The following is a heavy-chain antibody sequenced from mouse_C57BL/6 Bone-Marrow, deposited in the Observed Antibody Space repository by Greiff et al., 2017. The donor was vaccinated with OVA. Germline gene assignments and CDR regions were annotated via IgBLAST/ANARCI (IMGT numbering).Heavy chain of an antibody. Sequence: VQLQQSGAELARPGASVKLSCKASGYTFTSYGISWVKQSTGQGLEWIGAIYTRSGNTYYNEKFKGKATLTADKSSSTAYMELRSLTSEDSAVYFCARTDYYGSKKVYFDVWGTGTSVTVSS. D-gene: IGHD1-1*01. J-gene: IGHJ1*03. CDR3: ARTDYYGSKKVYFDV. CDR2: IYTRSGNT. CDR1: GYTFTSYG. V-gene: IGHV1-81*01.